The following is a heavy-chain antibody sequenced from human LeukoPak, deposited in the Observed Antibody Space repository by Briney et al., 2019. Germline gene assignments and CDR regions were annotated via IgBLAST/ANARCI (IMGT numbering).Heavy chain of an antibody. V-gene: IGHV4-61*02. J-gene: IGHJ5*02. CDR2: IYRSGST. CDR3: AALGGGS. CDR1: GGSISSGSSY. Sequence: SQTLSLTCTVSGGSISSGSSYLSWIRQPAGKGLEWIGRIYRSGSTNYNPSLKSRVTILLDTYKNQFSLKLTSVTAADTAVYYCAALGGGSWGQGTLVTVSS. D-gene: IGHD3-10*01.